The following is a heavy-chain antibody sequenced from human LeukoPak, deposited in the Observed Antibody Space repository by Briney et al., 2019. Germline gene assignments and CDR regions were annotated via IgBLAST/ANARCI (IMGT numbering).Heavy chain of an antibody. D-gene: IGHD6-13*01. V-gene: IGHV4-59*08. CDR3: ARQSPAAAGQGLDY. CDR1: GGSISSYC. J-gene: IGHJ4*02. CDR2: MCYSGST. Sequence: PSETLSLTCTVSGGSISSYCWIWVRQPPGKGLEWIGSMCYSGSTNYNPSLKSRVAISLDSSKNQFSLRLISVTAADTAVYYCARQSPAAAGQGLDYWGQGTLVTVSS.